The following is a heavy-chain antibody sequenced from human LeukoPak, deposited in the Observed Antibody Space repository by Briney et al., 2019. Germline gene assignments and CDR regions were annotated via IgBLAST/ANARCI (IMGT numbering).Heavy chain of an antibody. CDR3: AKDLMRDRWFGES. CDR2: IRYDGNDK. V-gene: IGHV3-30*02. J-gene: IGHJ5*02. Sequence: GGSLRLSCAASGFTFSYYGFHWVRQAPGKGLEWVAFIRYDGNDKYYAESVRGRFTISRDTSRNTLYLQMNSLRLEDTAVYYCAKDLMRDRWFGESWGQGTLVTVSS. D-gene: IGHD3-10*01. CDR1: GFTFSYYG.